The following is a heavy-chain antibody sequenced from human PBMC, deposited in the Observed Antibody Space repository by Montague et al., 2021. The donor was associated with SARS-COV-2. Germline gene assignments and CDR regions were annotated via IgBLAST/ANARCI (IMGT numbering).Heavy chain of an antibody. CDR3: ARGLTDVTVILVFVGASLYFDS. D-gene: IGHD3-22*01. CDR2: INQGGGT. J-gene: IGHJ4*02. V-gene: IGHV4-34*01. CDR1: GGLFSGHS. Sequence: SETLSLTCAVYGGLFSGHSWTWVRQPPGKGLEWIGEINQGGGTNYKPSRKGGVTISVDTSKNQFSLKLSSLTAADTAVYYCARGLTDVTVILVFVGASLYFDSWGQGALVTVSS.